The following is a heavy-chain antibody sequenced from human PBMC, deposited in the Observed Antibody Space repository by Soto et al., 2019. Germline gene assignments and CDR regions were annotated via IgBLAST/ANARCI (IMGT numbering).Heavy chain of an antibody. D-gene: IGHD3-10*01. J-gene: IGHJ4*02. CDR2: IYWDDDN. CDR1: GFSLSTSGVG. Sequence: QITLKESGPTLVKPTQTLTLTCTFSGFSLSTSGVGVGWIRQPPGKALEWLALIYWDDDNRYSPSLKSRLTITNHTSNNQPVLTITNMDPVYTATYSCAHGLVYRSENYYPFPFRYCCQGTLVTFSS. CDR3: AHGLVYRSENYYPFPFRY. V-gene: IGHV2-5*02.